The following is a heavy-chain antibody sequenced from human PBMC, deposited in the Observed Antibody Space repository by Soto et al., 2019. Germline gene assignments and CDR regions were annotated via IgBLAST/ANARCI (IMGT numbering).Heavy chain of an antibody. CDR3: ARDVVVVAATGYYYYMDV. Sequence: GGSLRLSCAASGFTVSSNYMSWVRQAPGKGLEWVSVIYSGGSTYYADSVKGRFTISRDNSKNTLYLQMNSLRAEDTAVYYCARDVVVVAATGYYYYMDVWGKGTTVTVSS. V-gene: IGHV3-66*01. J-gene: IGHJ6*03. D-gene: IGHD2-15*01. CDR1: GFTVSSNY. CDR2: IYSGGST.